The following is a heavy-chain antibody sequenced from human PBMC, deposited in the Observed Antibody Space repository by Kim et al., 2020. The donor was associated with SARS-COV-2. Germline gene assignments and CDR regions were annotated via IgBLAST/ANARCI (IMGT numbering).Heavy chain of an antibody. CDR3: AKVNDSNVWSSKYYFAY. CDR1: GFSFDNYA. CDR2: LTASITS. J-gene: IGHJ4*01. D-gene: IGHD3-16*01. V-gene: IGHV3-23*01. Sequence: GGSLRLSCAASGFSFDNYAMTWVRQAPGEGPEWVSSLTASITSYYADSVKGRFTISRDNSKNTLYLQLNSLKAEDTAVYYCAKVNDSNVWSSKYYFAYWG.